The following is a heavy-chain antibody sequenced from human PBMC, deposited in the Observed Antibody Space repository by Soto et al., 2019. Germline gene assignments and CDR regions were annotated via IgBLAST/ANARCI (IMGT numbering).Heavy chain of an antibody. Sequence: PGGSLRLSCIGSGLSISNDGMHWVRRGPGKGLEWVAVIWYDGRNKYYADSVKGRFTISRDNSKNTLYLQMNSLRAEDTAVYYCARDRGGPPLRYYYGMDVWGQGTTVTVSS. J-gene: IGHJ6*02. D-gene: IGHD2-15*01. V-gene: IGHV3-33*01. CDR3: ARDRGGPPLRYYYGMDV. CDR2: IWYDGRNK. CDR1: GLSISNDG.